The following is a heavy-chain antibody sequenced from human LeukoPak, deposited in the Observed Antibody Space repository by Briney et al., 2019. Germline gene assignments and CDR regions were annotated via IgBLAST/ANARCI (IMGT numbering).Heavy chain of an antibody. J-gene: IGHJ4*02. CDR1: GGSFSSYY. V-gene: IGHV4-34*01. D-gene: IGHD3-16*01. Sequence: SETLSLTCAVYGGSFSSYYWSWIRQPPGEGLQWIGEINRSGRTNYNPSLASRVTISADTSNNQFSLKLTSVTAADTAVYYCARGRYGWLPFDYWGQGTLVTVSS. CDR3: ARGRYGWLPFDY. CDR2: INRSGRT.